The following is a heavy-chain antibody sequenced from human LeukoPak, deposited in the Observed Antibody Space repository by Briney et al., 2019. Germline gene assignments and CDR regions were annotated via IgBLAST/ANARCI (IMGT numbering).Heavy chain of an antibody. CDR3: ARDSGGIAAAGTGGWFDP. CDR1: GGSISSYY. J-gene: IGHJ5*02. V-gene: IGHV4-59*01. Sequence: SETLSLTCTVSGGSISSYYWSWIRQPPGKGLEWIGYIYYSGSTNYNPSLKSRVTISVDTSKNQFSLKLSSVTAADTAVYYCARDSGGIAAAGTGGWFDPWGQGTLVTVSS. CDR2: IYYSGST. D-gene: IGHD6-13*01.